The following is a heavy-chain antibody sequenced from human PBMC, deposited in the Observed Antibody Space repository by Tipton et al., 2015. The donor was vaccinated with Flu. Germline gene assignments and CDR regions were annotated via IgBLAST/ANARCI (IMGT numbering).Heavy chain of an antibody. CDR1: GFTFDDYA. J-gene: IGHJ5*02. V-gene: IGHV3-9*01. CDR3: AKDLTRVPRGWFDP. CDR2: ISWNSGSI. D-gene: IGHD2-2*01. Sequence: SLRLSCAASGFTFDDYAMHWVRQAPGKGLEWVSGISWNSGSIGYADSVKGRFTISRDNAKNSLYLQMNSLRAEDTALYYCAKDLTRVPRGWFDPWGQGTLVTVSS.